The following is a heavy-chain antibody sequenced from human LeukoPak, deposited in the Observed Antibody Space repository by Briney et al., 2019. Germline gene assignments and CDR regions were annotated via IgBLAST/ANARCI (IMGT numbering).Heavy chain of an antibody. V-gene: IGHV4-34*01. D-gene: IGHD2-2*01. Sequence: SETLSLTCAVYGGSFSGYYWSWIRQPPGKGLEWIGEINHSGSTNYNPSLKSRVTISVDTSKNQFSLKLSSMTAADTTVYYCARGNPIVVVPAARYWFDPWGQGTLVTVSS. J-gene: IGHJ5*02. CDR1: GGSFSGYY. CDR2: INHSGST. CDR3: ARGNPIVVVPAARYWFDP.